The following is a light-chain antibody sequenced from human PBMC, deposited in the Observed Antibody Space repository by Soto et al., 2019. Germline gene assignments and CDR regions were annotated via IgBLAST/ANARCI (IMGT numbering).Light chain of an antibody. Sequence: VMTQSPATLSVSPGERATLSCRASQSVSSNLAWYQQKPGQAPRLLIYGASTRATGIPARFSGSGSGAEFTLTISSLQSEDVAVYYCQQYNNWPRTFGQGTRLEVK. CDR3: QQYNNWPRT. CDR1: QSVSSN. J-gene: IGKJ5*01. CDR2: GAS. V-gene: IGKV3-15*01.